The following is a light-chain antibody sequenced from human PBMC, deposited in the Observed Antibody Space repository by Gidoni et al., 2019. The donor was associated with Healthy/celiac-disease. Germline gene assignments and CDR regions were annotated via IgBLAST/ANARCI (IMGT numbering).Light chain of an antibody. V-gene: IGKV3-11*01. J-gene: IGKJ1*01. CDR2: DAS. CDR1: QSVSSY. Sequence: EIVLTQSPATLSLSPGERATLPCRASQSVSSYLAWYQQKPGQAPRLRIYDASNRATGIPARFSGRGSGTDFTPTISILEAEDVAVYYCQQRSNWRTFGQGTKVEIK. CDR3: QQRSNWRT.